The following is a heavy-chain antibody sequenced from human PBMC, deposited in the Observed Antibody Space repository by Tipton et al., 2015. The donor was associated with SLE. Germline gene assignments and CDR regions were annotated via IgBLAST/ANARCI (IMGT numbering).Heavy chain of an antibody. CDR2: IYYSGST. D-gene: IGHD6-13*01. Sequence: TLSLTCAVSGGSISGYYWSWIRQPPGKGLEWIGYIYYSGSTNYNPSLKSRVTISVDTSKNHFSLKLSSVTAADTAVYYCARGGRAPLRSSWSNAFDIWGQGTMVTVSS. CDR1: GGSISGYY. CDR3: ARGGRAPLRSSWSNAFDI. V-gene: IGHV4-59*01. J-gene: IGHJ3*02.